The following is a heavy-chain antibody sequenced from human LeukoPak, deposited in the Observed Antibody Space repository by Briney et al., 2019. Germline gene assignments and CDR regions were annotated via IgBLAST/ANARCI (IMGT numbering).Heavy chain of an antibody. D-gene: IGHD1-26*01. Sequence: GGSLRLSCAASGFTFSTYAMSWVRQAPGKGLEWVSAISDSSGSTYYADSVKGRFTISRDNSKNSLYLQMNSLRTEDTALYYCAKGGDDPFDYWGQGTLVTVSS. J-gene: IGHJ4*02. CDR1: GFTFSTYA. CDR3: AKGGDDPFDY. V-gene: IGHV3-23*01. CDR2: ISDSSGST.